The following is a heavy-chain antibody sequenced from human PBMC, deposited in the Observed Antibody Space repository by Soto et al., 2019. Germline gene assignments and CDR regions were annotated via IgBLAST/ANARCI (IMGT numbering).Heavy chain of an antibody. CDR2: INPSGGST. V-gene: IGHV1-46*01. D-gene: IGHD3-22*01. CDR3: ARGPPPYYYDSSGYVDY. CDR1: GYTFTSYY. J-gene: IGHJ4*02. Sequence: GASVKVSCKASGYTFTSYYMHWVLQAPGQGLEWMGIINPSGGSTSYAQKFQGRVTMTRDTSTSTVYMELSSLRSEDTAVYYCARGPPPYYYDSSGYVDYWGQGTLVTVSS.